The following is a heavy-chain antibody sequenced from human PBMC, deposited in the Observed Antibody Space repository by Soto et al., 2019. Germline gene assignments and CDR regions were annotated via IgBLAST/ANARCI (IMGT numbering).Heavy chain of an antibody. Sequence: QVQLQQWGAGLLKPSETLSLTCAVYGGSFSCYYWSWIRQPPGKGLEWIWEINHSGSTNYNPSLKSRVTLSVATSKTQFSLKLSSVTAADTAVYYCARGRGRWGQGTLVTVSS. CDR3: ARGRGR. CDR1: GGSFSCYY. V-gene: IGHV4-34*01. D-gene: IGHD3-10*01. J-gene: IGHJ4*02. CDR2: INHSGST.